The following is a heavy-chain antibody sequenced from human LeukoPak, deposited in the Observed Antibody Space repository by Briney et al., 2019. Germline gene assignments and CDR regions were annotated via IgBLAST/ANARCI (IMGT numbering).Heavy chain of an antibody. CDR3: ARSAYYDSSGYYWVSSSAFDI. J-gene: IGHJ3*02. CDR2: IYYSGST. D-gene: IGHD3-22*01. V-gene: IGHV4-59*11. Sequence: SETLSLTCTVSGGSISSHYWSWIRQPPGKGLEWIGYIYYSGSTNYNPPLKSRVTISVDTSKNQFSLKLSSVTAADTAVYYCARSAYYDSSGYYWVSSSAFDIWGQGTMVTVSS. CDR1: GGSISSHY.